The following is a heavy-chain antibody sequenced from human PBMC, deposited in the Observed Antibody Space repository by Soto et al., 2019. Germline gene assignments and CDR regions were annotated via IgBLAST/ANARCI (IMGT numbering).Heavy chain of an antibody. CDR1: GFTFSNYV. CDR3: AKELYSNTWNALDV. Sequence: PGGSLRLSCAASGFTFSNYVISWVRQAPGKGLEWVSPIISSAASTYYADSVKGRFTISRDNSKNTLYLQMNGLRAEDTAVYYCAKELYSNTWNALDVWGQGTTVTVSS. J-gene: IGHJ6*02. CDR2: IISSAAST. D-gene: IGHD1-20*01. V-gene: IGHV3-23*01.